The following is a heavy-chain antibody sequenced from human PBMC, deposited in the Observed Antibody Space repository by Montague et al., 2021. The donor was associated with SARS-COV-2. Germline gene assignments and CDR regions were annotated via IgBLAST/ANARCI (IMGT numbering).Heavy chain of an antibody. J-gene: IGHJ5*02. V-gene: IGHV4-61*02. CDR3: ARDLSSSWSYWFDP. Sequence: TLSLTCTVSGGYISSGSYYWSWIRQPAGRGMEWIGRIYASGSTKYNPSLKSRVTISVDTSKNQFSSKVSSVTAADTAVCYCARDLSSSWSYWFDPWGQGALVTVSS. CDR2: IYASGST. D-gene: IGHD6-13*01. CDR1: GGYISSGSYY.